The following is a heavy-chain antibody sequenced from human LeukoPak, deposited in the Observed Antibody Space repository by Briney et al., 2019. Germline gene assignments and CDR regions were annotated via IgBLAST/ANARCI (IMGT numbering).Heavy chain of an antibody. J-gene: IGHJ5*02. D-gene: IGHD3-9*01. Sequence: PGGTLRLSCAASGFTFNTYGMSWVRQAPGKGLEWVSAISGSGGSTYYADSVKGRFTISRDNSKNTLYLQMNSLRAEDTAVYYCAKAGITILSSPDPWGQGTLVTVSS. CDR1: GFTFNTYG. CDR2: ISGSGGST. CDR3: AKAGITILSSPDP. V-gene: IGHV3-23*01.